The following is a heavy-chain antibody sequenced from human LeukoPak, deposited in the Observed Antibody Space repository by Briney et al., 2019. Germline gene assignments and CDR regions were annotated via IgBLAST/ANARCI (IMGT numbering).Heavy chain of an antibody. J-gene: IGHJ4*02. CDR1: GFTFSTSA. CDR2: TPYDEIHK. Sequence: GRSLRPSCVASGFTFSTSAMHWVRQAPGKGLEWVAVTPYDEIHKFYAESVKGRFTTSRDNSKNTLYLQMNSLRPEDTAVYYCARDLFGSIDYWGQGILVTVSS. D-gene: IGHD3-10*01. CDR3: ARDLFGSIDY. V-gene: IGHV3-30-3*01.